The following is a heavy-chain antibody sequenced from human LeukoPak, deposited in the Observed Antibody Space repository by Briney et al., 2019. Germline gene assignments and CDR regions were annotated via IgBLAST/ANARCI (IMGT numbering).Heavy chain of an antibody. V-gene: IGHV4-59*08. CDR1: GGSISNYY. D-gene: IGHD1-26*01. CDR3: ARLMGSSKAFDI. Sequence: SETLSLTCTVSGGSISNYYWSWIRQSPGKGLEWIGYIYYSGSTNYNPSLRSRVTISIDTSKKQFSLKVTSVTAADTAVYYCARLMGSSKAFDIWGQGTMVTVSS. J-gene: IGHJ3*02. CDR2: IYYSGST.